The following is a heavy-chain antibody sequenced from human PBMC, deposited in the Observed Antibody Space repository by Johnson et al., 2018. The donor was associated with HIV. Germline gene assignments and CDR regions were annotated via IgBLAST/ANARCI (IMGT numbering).Heavy chain of an antibody. J-gene: IGHJ3*02. CDR2: IWYDGSNK. D-gene: IGHD1-26*01. CDR1: GFTFSSYG. Sequence: QMHLVESGGGVVQPGRSLSLSCAASGFTFSSYGMHWVRQAPGKGLEWVAVIWYDGSNKYYADSVKGRFTISRDNSKNTLYLQMNSLRAEDTAVYYCAKDFWPVGARGAFDIWGQGTMVTVSS. CDR3: AKDFWPVGARGAFDI. V-gene: IGHV3-33*06.